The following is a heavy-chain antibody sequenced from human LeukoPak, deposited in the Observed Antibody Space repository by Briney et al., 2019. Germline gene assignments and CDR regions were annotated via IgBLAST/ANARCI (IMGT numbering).Heavy chain of an antibody. J-gene: IGHJ6*04. CDR3: AREERGPPLKSIAAAGPPNV. V-gene: IGHV4-4*07. D-gene: IGHD6-13*01. CDR2: IYTSGST. CDR1: GGSLSSYY. Sequence: SETLSLTCTVSGGSLSSYYWSWIRQPAGKGLEWIGRIYTSGSTNYNPSLKSRVTISVDKSKNQFSLKLSSVTAADTAVYYCAREERGPPLKSIAAAGPPNVWGKGTTVTVSS.